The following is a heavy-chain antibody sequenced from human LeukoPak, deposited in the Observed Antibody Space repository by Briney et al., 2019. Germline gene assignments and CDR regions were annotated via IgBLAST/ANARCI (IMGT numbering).Heavy chain of an antibody. D-gene: IGHD3-10*01. CDR1: GFTFSTYT. J-gene: IGHJ4*02. CDR3: AKDFGRNLGGPGF. CDR2: ISGDGGST. V-gene: IGHV3-23*01. Sequence: GGSLRLSCAASGFTFSTYTMAWVRQAPGGGLEWVSGISGDGGSTYYADSVKGRFAISRDNSKSALYLQMNSLRAEDTAVYYCAKDFGRNLGGPGFRGRGTLVTISS.